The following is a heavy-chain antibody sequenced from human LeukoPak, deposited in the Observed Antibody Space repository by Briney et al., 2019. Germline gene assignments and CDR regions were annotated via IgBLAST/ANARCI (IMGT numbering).Heavy chain of an antibody. CDR2: IYYNGNT. CDR1: GGSIGRFH. J-gene: IGHJ4*02. D-gene: IGHD4-17*01. V-gene: IGHV4-59*01. CDR3: ARVGNHGDYVFFDY. Sequence: SETLSLTCTVSGGSIGRFHWSWIRQIPGKGLDHIGYIYYNGNTNYNPSLKSRVTMSVDASKNQFSLNVTSVTAADTAVYYCARVGNHGDYVFFDYWGQGTLVTVSS.